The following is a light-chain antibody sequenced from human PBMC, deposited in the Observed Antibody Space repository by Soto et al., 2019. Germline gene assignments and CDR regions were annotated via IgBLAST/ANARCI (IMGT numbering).Light chain of an antibody. CDR1: QSISSY. V-gene: IGKV1-39*01. CDR2: AAS. J-gene: IGKJ1*01. CDR3: QQTYKLPRT. Sequence: DRVTITCRASQSISSYLNWYQQKPGKAPKVLIYAASSLQSGVPSRFSGIGSGTDFTLSISSLQPEDFATYYCQQTYKLPRTFGQGTKVDIK.